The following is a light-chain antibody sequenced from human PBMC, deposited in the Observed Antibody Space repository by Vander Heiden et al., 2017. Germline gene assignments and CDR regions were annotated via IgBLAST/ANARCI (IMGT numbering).Light chain of an antibody. V-gene: IGKV3-15*01. CDR2: GAC. CDR3: QQYNNWWT. J-gene: IGKJ1*01. Sequence: LSMTQPPATLSVSPGERATLSCRASQSVSSNLAWYQQKPGQAPRLLIYGACTGATGIPARLSGSGSGKEFTLTISSLQSEDFAVYCCQQYNNWWTFGQGTKVEIK. CDR1: QSVSSN.